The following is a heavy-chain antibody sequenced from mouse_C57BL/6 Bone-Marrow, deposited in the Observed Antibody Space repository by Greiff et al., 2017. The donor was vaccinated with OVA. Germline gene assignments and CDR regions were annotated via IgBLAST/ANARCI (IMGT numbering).Heavy chain of an antibody. CDR1: GYTFTSYD. CDR3: ARTLYGSKYFDY. D-gene: IGHD1-1*01. J-gene: IGHJ2*01. Sequence: QVQLQQSGPELVKPGASVKLSCKASGYTFTSYDINWVKQRPGQGLEWIGNIDPSDSETHYNQKFKDKATLTVDKPSSTAYMQLSSLTSEDSAVYYCARTLYGSKYFDYWGQGTTLTVSS. CDR2: IDPSDSET. V-gene: IGHV1-61*01.